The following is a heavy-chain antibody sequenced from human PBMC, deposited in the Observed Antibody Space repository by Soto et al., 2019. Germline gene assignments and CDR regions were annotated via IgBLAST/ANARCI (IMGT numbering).Heavy chain of an antibody. J-gene: IGHJ4*02. CDR1: GGSFSGYY. V-gene: IGHV3-49*03. CDR3: TRGLGYGGNSVPFDY. D-gene: IGHD4-17*01. CDR2: IRSKAYGGTT. Sequence: LSLTCAVYGGSFSGYYWSWIRQPPGKGLEWVGFIRSKAYGGTTEYAASVKGRFTISRDDSKSIAYLQMNSLKTEDTAVYYCTRGLGYGGNSVPFDYWGQGTLVTVSS.